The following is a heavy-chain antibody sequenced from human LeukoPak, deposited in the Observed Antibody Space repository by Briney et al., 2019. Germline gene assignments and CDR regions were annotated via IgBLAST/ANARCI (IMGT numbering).Heavy chain of an antibody. CDR3: GGGPIQLWLHNGIDV. Sequence: GGSLRLSCTASGFTFGDHAMSWVRQAPGKGLEWVGFIRSKAYRGTIEYAASVKGRFTISRDDSESIAYLQMNSLKIEDTAVYYCGGGPIQLWLHNGIDVWGPGTTVIVSS. V-gene: IGHV3-49*04. CDR1: GFTFGDHA. CDR2: IRSKAYRGTI. D-gene: IGHD5-18*01. J-gene: IGHJ6*02.